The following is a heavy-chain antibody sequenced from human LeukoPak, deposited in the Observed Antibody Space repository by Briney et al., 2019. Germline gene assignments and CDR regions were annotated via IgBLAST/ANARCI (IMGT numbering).Heavy chain of an antibody. V-gene: IGHV1-8*03. Sequence: ASVKVSCKGSGYTFTSYDINWVRQATGQGLEWMGWMNPNSGNTGYAQKFQGRVTITRNTSISTAYMELSSLRSEDTAVYYCARSYYDSSGYPYYYYYMDVWGKGTTVTVSS. CDR3: ARSYYDSSGYPYYYYYMDV. CDR1: GYTFTSYD. J-gene: IGHJ6*03. CDR2: MNPNSGNT. D-gene: IGHD3-22*01.